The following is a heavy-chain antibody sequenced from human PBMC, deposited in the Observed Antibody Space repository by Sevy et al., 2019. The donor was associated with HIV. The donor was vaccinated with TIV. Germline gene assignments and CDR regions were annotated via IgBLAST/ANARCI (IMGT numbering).Heavy chain of an antibody. CDR3: ARDLRSNYNNYFDP. CDR2: INHREVT. CDR1: SGSFSDFY. Sequence: SETLSLTCTVYSGSFSDFYWNWIRQSPGKGLEWIGEINHREVTNYNPSLKSRVTISADASNRQFSLKLTSVTAADTAVYYCARDLRSNYNNYFDPWGQGTLVTVSS. V-gene: IGHV4-34*01. D-gene: IGHD4-4*01. J-gene: IGHJ5*02.